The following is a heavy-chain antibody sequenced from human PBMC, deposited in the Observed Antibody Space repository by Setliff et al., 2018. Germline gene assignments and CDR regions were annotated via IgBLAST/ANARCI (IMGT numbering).Heavy chain of an antibody. CDR2: INPSGGT. Sequence: SETLSLTCAVYGGSFSGYYWSWIRQPPGKGLEWIGEINPSGGTSYNPSLMSRVTISVDTSKNQFSLKLNSVTAADTAVYYCARAFIVAPTLFFRRRKGNYMDVWGKGTTVTVSS. V-gene: IGHV4-34*01. D-gene: IGHD2-21*01. CDR1: GGSFSGYY. J-gene: IGHJ6*03. CDR3: ARAFIVAPTLFFRRRKGNYMDV.